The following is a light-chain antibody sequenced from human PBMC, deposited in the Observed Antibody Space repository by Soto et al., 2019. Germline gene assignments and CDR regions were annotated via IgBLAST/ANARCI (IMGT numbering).Light chain of an antibody. Sequence: QSALTQPASVSGSPGQSIAISCTGTSSDVGAYDYVSWYQQHPGKAPKLMIYEVSNRPSGVSNRFSGSKSVNTATLTISGLQAEDEADYYCSSHTRYNTRVFGTGTKVTV. CDR1: SSDVGAYDY. CDR3: SSHTRYNTRV. V-gene: IGLV2-14*03. J-gene: IGLJ1*01. CDR2: EVS.